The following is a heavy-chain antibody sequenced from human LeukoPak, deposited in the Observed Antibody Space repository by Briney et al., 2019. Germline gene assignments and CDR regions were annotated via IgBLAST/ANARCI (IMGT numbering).Heavy chain of an antibody. CDR2: IYYSGTT. CDR3: ARHEAQDFDY. CDR1: GGFISSSNYY. Sequence: SETLSLTCTVSGGFISSSNYYWGWIRQPPGKGLEWIGSIYYSGTTCYSSSLKSRVIISVDTSKNQFSLKLSSVTATDTAVYYCARHEAQDFDYWGQGTLVTVSS. V-gene: IGHV4-39*01. J-gene: IGHJ4*02.